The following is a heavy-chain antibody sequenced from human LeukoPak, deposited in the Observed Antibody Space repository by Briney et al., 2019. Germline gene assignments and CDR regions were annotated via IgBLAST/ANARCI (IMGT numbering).Heavy chain of an antibody. CDR3: ARHMADLYSSSFDYAFDI. J-gene: IGHJ3*02. CDR2: IYAGGTT. CDR1: GFTVSTNY. D-gene: IGHD6-13*01. Sequence: PGGSLRLSCAASGFTVSTNYMSWVRQAPGRGLEWVSVIYAGGTTYYADSVRGRFTISRDNSKNTLYLQMNSLRDEDTAVYYCARHMADLYSSSFDYAFDIWGQGTMVTVSS. V-gene: IGHV3-53*01.